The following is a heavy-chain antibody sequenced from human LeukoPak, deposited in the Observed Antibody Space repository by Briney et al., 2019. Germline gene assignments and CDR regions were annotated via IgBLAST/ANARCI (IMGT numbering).Heavy chain of an antibody. J-gene: IGHJ6*02. Sequence: SETLSLTCTVSGGSISSYYWSWIRQPAGKRLEWIGRVSLSGSTNYNPSVKSRVTMSVDTSKNQFSLKLYSVTAADTAVYYCARGGRVAENYYYYGMDVWGQGTTVTVSS. V-gene: IGHV4-4*07. CDR2: VSLSGST. D-gene: IGHD6-19*01. CDR3: ARGGRVAENYYYYGMDV. CDR1: GGSISSYY.